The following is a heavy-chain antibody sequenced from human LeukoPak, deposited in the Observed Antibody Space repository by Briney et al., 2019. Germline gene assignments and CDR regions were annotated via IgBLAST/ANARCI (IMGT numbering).Heavy chain of an antibody. J-gene: IGHJ5*02. Sequence: ASVKVSCKASGYTFTSYDINWVRQATGQGLEWMGWMNPNSGNTGYAQKFQGRVTITRNTSISTVYMELSSLRSEDTAVYYCARGDYYDSSGYYSRTWFDPWGQGTLVTVSS. CDR1: GYTFTSYD. D-gene: IGHD3-22*01. V-gene: IGHV1-8*03. CDR2: MNPNSGNT. CDR3: ARGDYYDSSGYYSRTWFDP.